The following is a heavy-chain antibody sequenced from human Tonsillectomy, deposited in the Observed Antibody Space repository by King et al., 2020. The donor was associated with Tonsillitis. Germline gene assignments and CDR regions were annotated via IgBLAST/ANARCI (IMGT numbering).Heavy chain of an antibody. CDR3: TTELNYWEGFDY. CDR1: GFTFSNTW. Sequence: VQLVESGGGLVKPGGSLRLSCAASGFTFSNTWMSWVRQAPGKGLEWVGRIKSKPDGGTTDYAAPVKGRFTISRDDSKNTLYLQMNSLKTEDTAVYYCTTELNYWEGFDYWGQGTLVTVSS. J-gene: IGHJ4*02. D-gene: IGHD1-7*01. CDR2: IKSKPDGGTT. V-gene: IGHV3-15*01.